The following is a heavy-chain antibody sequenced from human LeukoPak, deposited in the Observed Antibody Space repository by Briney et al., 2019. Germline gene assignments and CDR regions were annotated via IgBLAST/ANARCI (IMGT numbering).Heavy chain of an antibody. V-gene: IGHV3-7*01. CDR1: GFTFTTYL. D-gene: IGHD3-10*01. J-gene: IGHJ4*02. Sequence: GESLRLSCAASGFTFTTYLMSWVRQLPGKGLEWVANINQDGTEKYYVDSVKGRFTISRDNAKNSLDLQMNSLRVEDTGIYYCVKVAKYYYGSETYYFFEHWGQGTPVTASS. CDR3: VKVAKYYYGSETYYFFEH. CDR2: INQDGTEK.